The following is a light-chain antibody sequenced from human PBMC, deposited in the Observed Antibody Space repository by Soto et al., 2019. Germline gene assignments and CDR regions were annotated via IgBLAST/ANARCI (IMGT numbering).Light chain of an antibody. CDR3: QQSHNMPFT. V-gene: IGKV1-39*01. J-gene: IGKJ3*01. CDR2: AAS. CDR1: QSITNY. Sequence: DIHMTQSPSSLSASVGDRVTITCRASQSITNYLNWYQHKPGKAPKLLVYAASSLQSGVPSRFSGSGSGTDFTLTISSLQPEDFATYFCQQSHNMPFTFGPGTKVDIK.